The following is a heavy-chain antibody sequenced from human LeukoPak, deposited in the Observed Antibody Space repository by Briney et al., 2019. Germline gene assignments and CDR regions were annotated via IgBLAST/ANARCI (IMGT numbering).Heavy chain of an antibody. CDR3: ARAYSCSWYMIDP. J-gene: IGHJ5*02. CDR2: ISAYNGNT. V-gene: IGHV1-18*01. D-gene: IGHD6-13*01. CDR1: GYTFTSYG. Sequence: HVASVKVSCKASGYTFTSYGISWVRQAPGQGLEWMGWISAYNGNTNYAQKLQGRVTMTIDTSTSTAYMELRSLRSDDTAVYYCARAYSCSWYMIDPWGQGTLVTVSS.